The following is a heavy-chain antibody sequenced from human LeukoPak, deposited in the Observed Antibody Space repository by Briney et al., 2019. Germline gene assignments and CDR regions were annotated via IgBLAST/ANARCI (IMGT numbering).Heavy chain of an antibody. CDR2: VYYTGST. D-gene: IGHD6-13*01. J-gene: IGHJ3*01. V-gene: IGHV4-59*01. CDR1: GGSISSYY. CDR3: ARISSSNWYNERGAFDV. Sequence: PSETLSLTCTVSGGSISSYYWSWVRQPPGKGLEWLGFVYYTGSTNYSPSLKSRVTISVDTSKNQFSLKLRSVTAADTAVYCCARISSSNWYNERGAFDVWGQGTMVTVSS.